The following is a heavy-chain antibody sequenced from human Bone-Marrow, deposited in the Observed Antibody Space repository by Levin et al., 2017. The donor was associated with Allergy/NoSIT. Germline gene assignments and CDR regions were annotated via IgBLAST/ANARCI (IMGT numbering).Heavy chain of an antibody. D-gene: IGHD2-15*01. CDR2: IWNDGSIK. CDR3: AREDVLRRIRSFDI. Sequence: PGGSLRLSCAASGFSFSYYSMHWVRQAPDKGLEWVAMIWNDGSIKHYGDSVRGRFTISRDNSKNTVYVQMDSLRDEDTAVYYCAREDVLRRIRSFDIWGQGTTVTVSS. V-gene: IGHV3-33*01. J-gene: IGHJ3*02. CDR1: GFSFSYYS.